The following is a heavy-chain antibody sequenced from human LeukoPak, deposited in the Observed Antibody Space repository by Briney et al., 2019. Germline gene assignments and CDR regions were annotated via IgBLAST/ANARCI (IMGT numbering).Heavy chain of an antibody. V-gene: IGHV3-30*02. CDR2: IRYDGSNK. D-gene: IGHD3-10*01. J-gene: IGHJ3*02. Sequence: PGGSLRLSCAASGFTFSSYGMHWVRQAPGKGLEWVAFIRYDGSNKYYADSVKGRFTISRDNSKNTLYLQMNSLRAEDTAVYYCAKEGGYYGSGRAFDIWGQGTMVTVSS. CDR3: AKEGGYYGSGRAFDI. CDR1: GFTFSSYG.